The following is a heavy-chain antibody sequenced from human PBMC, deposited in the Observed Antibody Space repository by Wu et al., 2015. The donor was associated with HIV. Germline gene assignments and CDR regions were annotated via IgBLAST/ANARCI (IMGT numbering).Heavy chain of an antibody. D-gene: IGHD3-10*01. V-gene: IGHV1-18*01. CDR3: ATRNLIRGVISRAGAFDI. CDR2: ISAYNGNT. J-gene: IGHJ3*02. Sequence: QVQLVQSGAEVKKPGASVKVSCKASGYTFTSYGISWVRQAPGQGLEWMGWISAYNGNTNYAQKLQGRVTMTTDTSTSTAYMELRSLRSDDTAVYYCATRNLIRGVISRAGAFDIWGQGTMVTVSS. CDR1: GYTFTSYG.